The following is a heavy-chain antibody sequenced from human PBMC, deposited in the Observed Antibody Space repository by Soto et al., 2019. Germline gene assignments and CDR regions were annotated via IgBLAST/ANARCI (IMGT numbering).Heavy chain of an antibody. Sequence: QVQLVQSGAEVKKPGSSVKVSCKASGGTFSSYAISWVRQAPGHGLEWMGGIITIFGTANYAQKFQGRVTITADESTSPAYMELSRLRAEDTAVYYCARADDYESSGYYQYYGMAVWGQGTTVTVSS. J-gene: IGHJ6*02. CDR1: GGTFSSYA. V-gene: IGHV1-69*12. CDR2: IITIFGTA. D-gene: IGHD3-22*01. CDR3: ARADDYESSGYYQYYGMAV.